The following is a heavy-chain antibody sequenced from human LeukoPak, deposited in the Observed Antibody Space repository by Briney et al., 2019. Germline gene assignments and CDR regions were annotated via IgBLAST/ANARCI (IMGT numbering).Heavy chain of an antibody. Sequence: SETLSLTCTVSGGSISSGGYYWRWIRQHPGKGLEWLGYIYYSGSTYYNPSLKSRVTISVDTSKNQFSLKLSSMTAADTAVYYCARGDYYDSSGYYYGTQYYFDYWGQGTLVTVSS. J-gene: IGHJ4*02. CDR3: ARGDYYDSSGYYYGTQYYFDY. CDR2: IYYSGST. CDR1: GGSISSGGYY. V-gene: IGHV4-31*03. D-gene: IGHD3-22*01.